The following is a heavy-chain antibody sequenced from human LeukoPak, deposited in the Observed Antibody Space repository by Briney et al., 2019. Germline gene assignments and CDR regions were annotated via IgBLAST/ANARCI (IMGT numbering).Heavy chain of an antibody. CDR3: ARALDSYGYRYYYGMDV. J-gene: IGHJ6*02. CDR1: GGTFISYA. V-gene: IGHV1-69*13. CDR2: IIPIFGTA. Sequence: SVKVSCKASGGTFISYAISWVRQAPGQGLEWMGGIIPIFGTANYAQKFQGRVTITADESTSTAYMELSSLRSEDTAVYYCARALDSYGYRYYYGMDVWGQGTTVTVSS. D-gene: IGHD5-18*01.